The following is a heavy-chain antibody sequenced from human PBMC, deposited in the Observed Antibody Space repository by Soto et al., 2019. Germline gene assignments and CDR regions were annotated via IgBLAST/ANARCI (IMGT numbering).Heavy chain of an antibody. CDR2: IYYSGST. V-gene: IGHV4-59*01. Sequence: ASETLSLTCTVSGGSISSYYWSWIRQPPGKGLEWIGYIYYSGSTNYNPSLKSRVTISVDTSKNQFSLKLSSVTAADTAVYYCARVGGGIVVVPAPIRRRWFDPWGQGTLVTVSS. CDR3: ARVGGGIVVVPAPIRRRWFDP. J-gene: IGHJ5*02. CDR1: GGSISSYY. D-gene: IGHD2-2*01.